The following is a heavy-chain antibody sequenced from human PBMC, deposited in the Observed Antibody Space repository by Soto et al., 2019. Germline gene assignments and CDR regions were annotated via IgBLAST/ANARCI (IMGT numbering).Heavy chain of an antibody. CDR2: IITILGIA. CDR1: GGTFSSYT. D-gene: IGHD2-2*01. V-gene: IGHV1-69*02. J-gene: IGHJ6*03. CDR3: ARGQDIVVVPAATQYYYYYMDV. Sequence: QVQLVQSGAEVKKPGSSVKVSCKASGGTFSSYTISWVRQAPGQGLEWMGRIITILGIANYAQKFQGRVTITADKSTSTAYMELSSLRSEDTAVYYCARGQDIVVVPAATQYYYYYMDVWGKGTTVTVSS.